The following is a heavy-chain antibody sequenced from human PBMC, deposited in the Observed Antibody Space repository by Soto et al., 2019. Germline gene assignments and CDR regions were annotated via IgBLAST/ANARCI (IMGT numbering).Heavy chain of an antibody. J-gene: IGHJ4*02. CDR3: AKDKMEQWLVGGYFDY. V-gene: IGHV3-23*01. CDR1: GFTFNRYA. D-gene: IGHD6-19*01. CDR2: IIDDGGRA. Sequence: EVQLLESGGGLVQPGGSLRLSCSASGFTFNRYAMSWVRQAPGKGLEWVSAIIDDGGRAYYADSVNGRFTISRDNSKNTLSLQMNSLRAEDTAVYYCAKDKMEQWLVGGYFDYWGQGTQVTVSS.